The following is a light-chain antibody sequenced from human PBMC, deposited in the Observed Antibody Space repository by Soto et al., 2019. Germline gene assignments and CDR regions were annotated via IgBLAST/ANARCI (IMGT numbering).Light chain of an antibody. CDR2: QAS. CDR1: ESISSW. V-gene: IGKV1-5*03. J-gene: IGKJ5*01. Sequence: DIQMTQSPSTLSASVGDRVTITCRASESISSWLAWYQQKPGKAPKLLIYQASALEGGVPSRFSGSGSGTEFTLTISSLQPDDFATYYCQQYMTHFPIPVGQGTRLEIK. CDR3: QQYMTHFPIP.